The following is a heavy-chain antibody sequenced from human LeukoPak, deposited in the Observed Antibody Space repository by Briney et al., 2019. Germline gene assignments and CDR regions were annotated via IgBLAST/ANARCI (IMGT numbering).Heavy chain of an antibody. V-gene: IGHV3-15*01. Sequence: GGSLRLSCAASGFTLINAWLSGFGKAPGKGLEWFGRFKRETDGGTIDYAAPVKGRFTISRDDSRNTLYLQMDSLKIEDTAVYYCTTDRYYDNSELQFQHWGQGTLVTVSS. CDR1: GFTLINAW. D-gene: IGHD3-22*01. CDR3: TTDRYYDNSELQFQH. J-gene: IGHJ1*01. CDR2: FKRETDGGTI.